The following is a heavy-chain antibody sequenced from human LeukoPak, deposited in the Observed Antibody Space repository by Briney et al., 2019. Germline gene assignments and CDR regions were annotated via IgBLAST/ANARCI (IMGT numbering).Heavy chain of an antibody. J-gene: IGHJ5*02. Sequence: SQTLSLTCAISGDSVSSNSAAWNWIRQSPSRGLEWLGRTYYRSKWFNDYAVSVKSRIIINADTSKNQFSLQLNSVTPEDTAVYYCARAPIAAAGTNWFDPWGQGTLVTVSS. CDR3: ARAPIAAAGTNWFDP. V-gene: IGHV6-1*01. D-gene: IGHD6-13*01. CDR1: GDSVSSNSAA. CDR2: TYYRSKWFN.